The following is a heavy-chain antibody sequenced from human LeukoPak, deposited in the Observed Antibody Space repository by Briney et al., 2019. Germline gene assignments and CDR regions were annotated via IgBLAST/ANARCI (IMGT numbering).Heavy chain of an antibody. V-gene: IGHV1-2*02. D-gene: IGHD2-2*03. CDR2: INPNSGGT. CDR1: GYTFTDYY. Sequence: ASVKVSCKASGYTFTDYYMHWVRQAPGQGLEWMGWINPNSGGTNYAQRFQGRVTITRDTSISTAYMELSRLRSDDTAVYYCARDADIGYCSSTSCVEFDPWGQGTLVTVSS. CDR3: ARDADIGYCSSTSCVEFDP. J-gene: IGHJ5*02.